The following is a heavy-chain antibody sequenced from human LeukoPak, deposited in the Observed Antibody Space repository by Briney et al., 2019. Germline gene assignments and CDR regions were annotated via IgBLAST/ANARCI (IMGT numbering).Heavy chain of an antibody. V-gene: IGHV3-7*01. CDR1: GFTLSTYW. Sequence: QPGGSLRLSCAASGFTLSTYWMSWVRQAPGKGLEWVANIKQDGSGKYYVDSVKGRFTISRDNAKNSLYLQMNSLRVEDTAVYYCAKVAKYYYGSETYYFFDYWGQGTLVTASS. J-gene: IGHJ4*02. D-gene: IGHD3-10*01. CDR2: IKQDGSGK. CDR3: AKVAKYYYGSETYYFFDY.